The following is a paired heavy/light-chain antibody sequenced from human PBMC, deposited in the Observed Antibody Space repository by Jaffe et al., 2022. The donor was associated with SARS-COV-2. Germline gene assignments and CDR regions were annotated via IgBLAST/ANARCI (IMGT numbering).Light chain of an antibody. CDR3: QQYYSTPYT. Sequence: DIVLTQSPDSLPVSLGERATINCRSSQNVLFSSDNRDYLSWYQKKPGQPPRLLLYWASTREAGVPDRFSGSGSGTDFTLTISSLQAEDVAVYYCQQYYSTPYTFGQGTKLEIK. CDR1: QNVLFSSDNRDY. CDR2: WAS. V-gene: IGKV4-1*01. J-gene: IGKJ2*01.
Heavy chain of an antibody. J-gene: IGHJ4*02. CDR2: IRSKAYGVTT. CDR1: GFTFGDFGDYA. V-gene: IGHV3-49*05. CDR3: SRDRAPGWLVGLFDY. Sequence: EVQLVESGGGFIKPGRSLRLSCAASGFTFGDFGDYAMSWFRQAPGKGLEWVGFIRSKAYGVTTEYAASVQGRFTISRDDSKRIVYLQMNSLKIEDTATYYCSRDRAPGWLVGLFDYWGQGTLVTVSS. D-gene: IGHD6-19*01.